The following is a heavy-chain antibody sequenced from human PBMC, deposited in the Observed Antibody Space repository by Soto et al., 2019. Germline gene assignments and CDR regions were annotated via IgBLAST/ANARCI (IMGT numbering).Heavy chain of an antibody. CDR1: GGTFSSYA. J-gene: IGHJ6*02. CDR2: IIPIFGTA. D-gene: IGHD6-19*01. Sequence: QVQLVQSGAEVKKPGSSVKVSCKASGGTFSSYAISWVRQAPGQGLEWMGGIIPIFGTANYAQKFQGRVTITADESTSTAYMELSSLRSEDTAXXXXXXXSGYYYAYGMDVWGQGTTVTVSS. V-gene: IGHV1-69*01. CDR3: XXXSGYYYAYGMDV.